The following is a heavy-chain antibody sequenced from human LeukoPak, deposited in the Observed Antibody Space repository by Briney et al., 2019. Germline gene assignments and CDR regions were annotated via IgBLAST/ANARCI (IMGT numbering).Heavy chain of an antibody. CDR3: ARVDFWSGYSPFDY. CDR2: IYYSGST. V-gene: IGHV4-59*08. Sequence: PSETLSLTCTVSGASITNYFWSWIRQPPGKGLEWIGYIYYSGSTYYNPSLKSRVTISVDTSKNQFSLKLSSVTAADTAVYYCARVDFWSGYSPFDYWGQGTLVTVSS. J-gene: IGHJ4*02. D-gene: IGHD3-3*01. CDR1: GASITNYF.